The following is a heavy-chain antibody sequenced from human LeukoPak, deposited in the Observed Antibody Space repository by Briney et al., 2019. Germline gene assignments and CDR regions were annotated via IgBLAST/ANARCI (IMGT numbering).Heavy chain of an antibody. CDR1: GFTFSSYA. D-gene: IGHD2-21*01. J-gene: IGHJ4*02. CDR2: ISVTGDIT. Sequence: GGSLRLSCAASGFTFSSYAMSWVRQAPQKGLEWVSGISVTGDITYYADSVKGRFTIARDNARTSLYLQLTSLRADDTAVYYCAKSHITRYPLQYYFDLWGQGAQVIVSS. V-gene: IGHV3-23*01. CDR3: AKSHITRYPLQYYFDL.